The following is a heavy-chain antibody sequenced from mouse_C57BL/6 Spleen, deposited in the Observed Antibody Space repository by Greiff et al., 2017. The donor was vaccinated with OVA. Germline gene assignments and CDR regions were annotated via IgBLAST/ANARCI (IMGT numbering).Heavy chain of an antibody. CDR1: GYTFTSYW. Sequence: QVQLQQPGAELVMPGASVKLSCKASGYTFTSYWMHWVKQRPGQGLEWIGEIDPSDSYTNYNQKFKDKSTLTVDKSSSTAYMQLSSLTSEDSAVYYCARSWDYYAMDYWGQGTSVTVSS. CDR3: ARSWDYYAMDY. D-gene: IGHD4-1*01. J-gene: IGHJ4*01. V-gene: IGHV1-69*01. CDR2: IDPSDSYT.